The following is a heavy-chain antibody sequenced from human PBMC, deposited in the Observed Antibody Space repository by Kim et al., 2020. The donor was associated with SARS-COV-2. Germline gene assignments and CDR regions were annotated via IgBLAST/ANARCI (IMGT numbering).Heavy chain of an antibody. CDR3: ARDGSSGYYFDY. V-gene: IGHV3-48*03. J-gene: IGHJ4*02. Sequence: YYADSVKGRFTISRDNDKNSLYLQRNSLRAEDTAVYYCARDGSSGYYFDYWGQGTLVTVSS. D-gene: IGHD3-22*01.